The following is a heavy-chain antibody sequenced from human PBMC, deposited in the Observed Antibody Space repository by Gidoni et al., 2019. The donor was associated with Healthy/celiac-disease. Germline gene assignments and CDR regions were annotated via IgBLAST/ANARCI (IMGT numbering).Heavy chain of an antibody. Sequence: EVQLVESGGGLVKPGGSLRLSCAASGFTFSSYSMNWVRQAPGKGLEWVSSISSSSSYIYYADSVKGRFTISRDNAKNSLYLQMNSLRAEDTAVYYCASGRYDFWSGYYSANYYYYGMDVWGQGTTVTVSS. CDR1: GFTFSSYS. CDR3: ASGRYDFWSGYYSANYYYYGMDV. D-gene: IGHD3-3*01. CDR2: ISSSSSYI. J-gene: IGHJ6*02. V-gene: IGHV3-21*01.